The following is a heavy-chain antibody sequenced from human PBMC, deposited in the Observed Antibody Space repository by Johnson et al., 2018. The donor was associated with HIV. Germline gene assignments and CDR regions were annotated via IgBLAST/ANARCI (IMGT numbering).Heavy chain of an antibody. V-gene: IGHV3-11*04. CDR3: ARDSTLWQLVRPGGAFDI. Sequence: QVQLVESGGGLVKPGGSLRLSCAASRFTFSDYYMSWIRQTPGKGLEWVSYISSSGSTIYYADSVKGRFTISRDNAKNSLYLQMNSLRAEDTAVYYCARDSTLWQLVRPGGAFDILGQGTMVTVSS. CDR2: ISSSGSTI. CDR1: RFTFSDYY. D-gene: IGHD6-6*01. J-gene: IGHJ3*02.